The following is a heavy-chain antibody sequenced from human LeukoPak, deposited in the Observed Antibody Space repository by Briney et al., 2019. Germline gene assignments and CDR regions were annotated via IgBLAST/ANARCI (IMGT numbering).Heavy chain of an antibody. CDR2: LSDGGGYT. CDR3: ATAYSTTWSFSDF. CDR1: RFTFSTYA. Sequence: GGSLRLSCAASRFTFSTYAMSWVRQAPGKGLEWVSGLSDGGGYTYYADSVKGRFTISRDNAKNTLYLQMNSLRAEDTAIYYCATAYSTTWSFSDFWGQGTLVTVSS. V-gene: IGHV3-23*01. J-gene: IGHJ4*02. D-gene: IGHD6-13*01.